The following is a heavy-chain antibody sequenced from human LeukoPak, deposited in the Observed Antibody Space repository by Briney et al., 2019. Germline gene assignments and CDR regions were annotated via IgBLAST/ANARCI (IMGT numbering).Heavy chain of an antibody. CDR3: ALDYDILTGSTDAFDI. D-gene: IGHD3-9*01. CDR2: ISYDGSNK. Sequence: PGGSLRLSCAASGFTFSSYGMHWVRQAPGKGLEWVAVISYDGSNKYYADSVKGRFTISRDNSKNTLYLQMNSLRAEDTAVYYCALDYDILTGSTDAFDIWGQGTMVTVSS. J-gene: IGHJ3*02. V-gene: IGHV3-30*03. CDR1: GFTFSSYG.